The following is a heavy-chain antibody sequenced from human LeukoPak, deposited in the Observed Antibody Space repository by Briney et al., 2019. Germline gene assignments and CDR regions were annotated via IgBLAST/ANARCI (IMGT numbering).Heavy chain of an antibody. D-gene: IGHD6-13*01. J-gene: IGHJ5*01. CDR1: GGSFSGYY. Sequence: PAETLSLTCAVYGGSFSGYYWSWIRQPPGKGLEGLGEINHRGSTNYNPSLEGRVPISVDKSKNQFVFTLGSMNAAGTAVDYCARGGRVAAAGRIRNWFDPWGQGTLVTVSP. CDR3: ARGGRVAAAGRIRNWFDP. V-gene: IGHV4-34*01. CDR2: INHRGST.